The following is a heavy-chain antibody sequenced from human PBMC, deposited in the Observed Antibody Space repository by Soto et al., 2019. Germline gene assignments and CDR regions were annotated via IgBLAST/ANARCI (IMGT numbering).Heavy chain of an antibody. V-gene: IGHV4-59*01. D-gene: IGHD6-13*01. J-gene: IGHJ5*02. CDR3: ARVLVAAAGGVPTPLAWFDP. CDR2: MYNTGST. Sequence: SETLSLTCTVSGGSISGYYWSWIRQPPGKGLEWIGYMYNTGSTVYNPSFKSRVTISVDTSKNQFSLKLNSVTAADTAVYYCARVLVAAAGGVPTPLAWFDPWGQGTLVTVSS. CDR1: GGSISGYY.